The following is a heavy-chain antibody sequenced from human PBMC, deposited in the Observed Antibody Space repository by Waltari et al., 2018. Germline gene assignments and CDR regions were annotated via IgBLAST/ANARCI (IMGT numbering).Heavy chain of an antibody. V-gene: IGHV4-59*01. CDR1: GGSISSYY. CDR3: ARAGLAAAETENYYYYYGMDV. J-gene: IGHJ6*02. D-gene: IGHD6-13*01. CDR2: IYYSGST. Sequence: QVQLQESGPGLVKPSETLSLTCTVSGGSISSYYWSWIRQPPGKGLEWIGYIYYSGSTNYNPSLKSRVTISVDTSKNQFSLKLSSVTAADTAVYYCARAGLAAAETENYYYYYGMDVWGQGTTVTVSS.